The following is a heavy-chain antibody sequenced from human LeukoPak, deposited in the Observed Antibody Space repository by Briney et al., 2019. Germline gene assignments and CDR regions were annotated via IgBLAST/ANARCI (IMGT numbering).Heavy chain of an antibody. D-gene: IGHD1-26*01. V-gene: IGHV1-8*01. Sequence: GASVKASCKASGYTFTSYDINWVRQATGQGLEWMGWMNPNSGNTGYAQKFQGRVTMTRNTSISTAYMELSSLRSEDTAVYYCASRGYSGSYYGDRYFDYWGQGTLVTVSS. CDR3: ASRGYSGSYYGDRYFDY. J-gene: IGHJ4*02. CDR1: GYTFTSYD. CDR2: MNPNSGNT.